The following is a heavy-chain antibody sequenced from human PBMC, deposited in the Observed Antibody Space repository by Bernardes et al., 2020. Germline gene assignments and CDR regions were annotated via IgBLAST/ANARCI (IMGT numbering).Heavy chain of an antibody. D-gene: IGHD2-15*01. J-gene: IGHJ1*01. CDR1: GFTFSTYA. V-gene: IGHV3-23*01. CDR2: ISGLGGSA. CDR3: AKESCSGGSCYYPAEYFQH. Sequence: GGSLRLACAASGFTFSTYAMSWVRQAPGKGLEWVSSISGLGGSAYYADSVKGRFTISRDNSKNTLNLQMNSLRVEDTAVYYCAKESCSGGSCYYPAEYFQHWGQGTLVTVSS.